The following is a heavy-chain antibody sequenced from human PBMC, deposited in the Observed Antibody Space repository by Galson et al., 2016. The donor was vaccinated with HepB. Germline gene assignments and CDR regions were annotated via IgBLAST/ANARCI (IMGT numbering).Heavy chain of an antibody. V-gene: IGHV3-33*06. CDR3: AKGGSDFWSGYRFDY. D-gene: IGHD3-3*01. Sequence: SLRLSCAASGFTFSSYGMHWVRQAPGKGLEWVAVMWYDGSNKYYADSVKGRFTISRDNSKNTLFLQMNSLRADDTAVYHCAKGGSDFWSGYRFDYWGPGALVTVSS. CDR2: MWYDGSNK. J-gene: IGHJ4*02. CDR1: GFTFSSYG.